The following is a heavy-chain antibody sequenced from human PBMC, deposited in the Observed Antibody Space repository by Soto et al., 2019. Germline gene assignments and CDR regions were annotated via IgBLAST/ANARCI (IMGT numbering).Heavy chain of an antibody. CDR3: ARDRDIRGYSYGLDY. Sequence: SVKVSCKASGFTFTGYYMHWVRQAPGQGLEWMGGIIPIFGTANYAQKFQGRVTITADESTSTAYMELSSLRSEDTAVYYCARDRDIRGYSYGLDYWGQGTLVTVSS. CDR1: GFTFTGYY. J-gene: IGHJ4*02. D-gene: IGHD5-18*01. CDR2: IIPIFGTA. V-gene: IGHV1-69*13.